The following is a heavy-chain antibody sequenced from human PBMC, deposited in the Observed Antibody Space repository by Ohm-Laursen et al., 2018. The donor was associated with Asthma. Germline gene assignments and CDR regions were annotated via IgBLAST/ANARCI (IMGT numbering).Heavy chain of an antibody. CDR2: IPYDGSNK. CDR3: AKALVGAPLYYHYYGMDV. D-gene: IGHD1-26*01. J-gene: IGHJ6*02. V-gene: IGHV3-30*18. Sequence: SLRLSCAASGFTFSSYGMHWVRQAPGKGLEWVAVIPYDGSNKYYADSVKGRFTISRDNSKNTLYLQMNSLRDEDTALYYCAKALVGAPLYYHYYGMDVWGQGTTVTVSS. CDR1: GFTFSSYG.